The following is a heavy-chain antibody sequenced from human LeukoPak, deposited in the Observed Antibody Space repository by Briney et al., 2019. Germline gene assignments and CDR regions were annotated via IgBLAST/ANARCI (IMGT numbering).Heavy chain of an antibody. V-gene: IGHV4-31*03. J-gene: IGHJ4*02. CDR1: GGSISSGGYY. Sequence: SETLSLTCTVSGGSISSGGYYWSWIRQHPGKGLEWIGYIYYSGSTYYNPSLKSRVTISVDTSKNQFSLKLSSVTAADTAVYYCARGAEKRTFPRLIATGNFDYWGQGTLVTVSS. CDR2: IYYSGST. D-gene: IGHD1-26*01. CDR3: ARGAEKRTFPRLIATGNFDY.